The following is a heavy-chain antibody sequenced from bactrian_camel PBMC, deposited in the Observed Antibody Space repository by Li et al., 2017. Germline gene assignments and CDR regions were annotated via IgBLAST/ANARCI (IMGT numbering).Heavy chain of an antibody. Sequence: VQLVESGGGLVQPGESLRLSCVASGITFSRHDMSWVRQAPGKGLEWVSSIHSDDRYTYYPDSVKGRFTISRDNAKATAYLQMNSLKPEDTAIYYCEPSAMISEQFGYWGQGTQVTVS. D-gene: IGHD2*01. CDR3: EPSAMISEQFGY. J-gene: IGHJ6*01. CDR2: IHSDDRYT. V-gene: IGHV3-2*01. CDR1: GITFSRHD.